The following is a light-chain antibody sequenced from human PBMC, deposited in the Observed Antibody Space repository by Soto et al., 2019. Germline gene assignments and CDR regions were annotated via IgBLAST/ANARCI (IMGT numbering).Light chain of an antibody. Sequence: EIVLTQSPGTLSLSPGERATLSCRASQGVTTAYLAWYQHKPGQAPRLLIYGASNRATGIPDRFSGSGSGTDFTLTISSLEPEDSAVYYCQQRHMWPITFGQGTRLEIK. CDR1: QGVTTAY. J-gene: IGKJ5*01. CDR2: GAS. V-gene: IGKV3D-20*02. CDR3: QQRHMWPIT.